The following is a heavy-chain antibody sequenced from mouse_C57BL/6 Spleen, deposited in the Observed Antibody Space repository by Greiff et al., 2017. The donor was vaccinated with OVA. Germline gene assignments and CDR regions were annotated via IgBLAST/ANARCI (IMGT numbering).Heavy chain of an antibody. CDR3: ARTGGSYYFDY. CDR2: ISSGSSTI. CDR1: GFTFSDYG. Sequence: EVNLVESGGGLVKPGGSLKLSCAASGFTFSDYGMHWVRQAPEKGLEWVAYISSGSSTIYYADTVKGRFTISRDNAKNTLFLQMTSLRSEDTAMYYCARTGGSYYFDYWGQGTTLTVSS. D-gene: IGHD4-1*01. J-gene: IGHJ2*01. V-gene: IGHV5-17*01.